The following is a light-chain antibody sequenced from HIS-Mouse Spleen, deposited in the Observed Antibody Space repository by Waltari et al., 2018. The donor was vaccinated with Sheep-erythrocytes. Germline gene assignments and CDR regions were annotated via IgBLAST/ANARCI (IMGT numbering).Light chain of an antibody. CDR3: CSVTYAGSYNHV. V-gene: IGLV2-11*01. CDR1: TTDVGGYNY. Sequence: QSALTQPRSVSGSPGQSVPIPCTGTTTDVGGYNYVSWYQQHPGTAKLMIYDVSKRPAGVPDRFSGSKSGNTASLTISGLQAEDEADYYCCSVTYAGSYNHVFATGTKVTVL. J-gene: IGLJ1*01. CDR2: DVS.